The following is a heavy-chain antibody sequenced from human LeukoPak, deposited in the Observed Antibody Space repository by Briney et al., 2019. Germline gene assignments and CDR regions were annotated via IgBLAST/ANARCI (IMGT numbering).Heavy chain of an antibody. CDR2: VSYDATKK. V-gene: IGHV3-30-3*01. D-gene: IGHD1-14*01. CDR1: GFSFNSYP. CDR3: ARVPNARGITGYYFDC. J-gene: IGHJ4*02. Sequence: PRRSLRLSCATSGFSFNSYPMHWVRQAPGKGLEWVAVVSYDATKKYNADSVMGRFTNSRDDSKNTLDLQRNSLRAEDTAGYYCARVPNARGITGYYFDCWGQGTLVTVSS.